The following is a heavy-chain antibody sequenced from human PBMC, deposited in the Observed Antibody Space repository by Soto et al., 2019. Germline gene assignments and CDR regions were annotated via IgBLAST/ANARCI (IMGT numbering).Heavy chain of an antibody. V-gene: IGHV1-69*13. CDR3: AKWYGYYYYGMEV. D-gene: IGHD2-8*01. J-gene: IGHJ6*02. CDR2: IIPIFGTA. Sequence: ASVKVSCKASGGTFSSYAISWVRQAPGQGLEWMGGIIPIFGTANYAQKFQGRVTITADESTSTAYMELSGLRSEDTAVYYCAKWYGYYYYGMEVWGQGTTVTVSS. CDR1: GGTFSSYA.